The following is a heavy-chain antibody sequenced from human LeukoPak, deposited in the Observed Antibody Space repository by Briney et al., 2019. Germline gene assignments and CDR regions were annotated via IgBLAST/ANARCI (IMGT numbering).Heavy chain of an antibody. J-gene: IGHJ4*02. V-gene: IGHV3-9*01. CDR3: AKSPKWRMEPFNY. D-gene: IGHD5-12*01. CDR2: ISCNSGSI. CDR1: GFTCDDYA. Sequence: GRSLRLSCAASGFTCDDYAMHWVRQAPGKGLEWVSDISCNSGSIGYADSVKGRFTISRDNAKNSLYLQMNSLRTEHTALYYCAKSPKWRMEPFNYWGQGTLVTVSS.